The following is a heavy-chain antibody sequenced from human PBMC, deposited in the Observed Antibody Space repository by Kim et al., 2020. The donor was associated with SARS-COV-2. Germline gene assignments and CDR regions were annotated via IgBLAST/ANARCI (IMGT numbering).Heavy chain of an antibody. V-gene: IGHV1-69*13. CDR2: IIPIFGTA. D-gene: IGHD3-3*01. CDR1: GGTFSSYA. Sequence: SVKVSCRASGGTFSSYAISWVRQAPGQGLEWMGGIIPIFGTANYAQKFQGRVTITADESTSTAYMELSSLRSEDTAVYYCAAGMYYDFWSGTQNLHYYYGMDVWGQGTTVTVSS. J-gene: IGHJ6*02. CDR3: AAGMYYDFWSGTQNLHYYYGMDV.